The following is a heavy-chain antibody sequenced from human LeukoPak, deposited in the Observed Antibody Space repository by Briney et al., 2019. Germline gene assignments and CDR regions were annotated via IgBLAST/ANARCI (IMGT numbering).Heavy chain of an antibody. D-gene: IGHD3-10*01. Sequence: GASVKVSCKASGYTFTSYYMHWVRQATGQGLEWMGWMNPNSGNTGYAQKFQGRVTMTRNTSISTAYMELSSLRSEDTAVYYCARAYGSGSYNNWFDPWGQGTLVTVSS. CDR1: GYTFTSYY. J-gene: IGHJ5*02. CDR2: MNPNSGNT. V-gene: IGHV1-8*02. CDR3: ARAYGSGSYNNWFDP.